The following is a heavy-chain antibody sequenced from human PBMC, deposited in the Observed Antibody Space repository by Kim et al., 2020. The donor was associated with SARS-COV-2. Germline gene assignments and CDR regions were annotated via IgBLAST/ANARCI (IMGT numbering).Heavy chain of an antibody. Sequence: QKFQGRVTITADESTSTAYMELSSLRSEDTAVYYCARTAQQLVQRYYFDYWGQGTLVTVSS. V-gene: IGHV1-69*01. J-gene: IGHJ4*02. D-gene: IGHD6-13*01. CDR3: ARTAQQLVQRYYFDY.